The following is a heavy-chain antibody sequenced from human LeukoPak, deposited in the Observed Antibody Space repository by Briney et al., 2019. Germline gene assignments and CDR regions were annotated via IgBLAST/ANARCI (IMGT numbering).Heavy chain of an antibody. CDR3: ARAGSSFEFDP. Sequence: ASVKVSCKASGYTFTSYDINWVRQATGQGLEWMGWMNPNSGNTGYAQKFQGRVTITRNTSISTAYMEPSSLRSEDTAVYYCARAGSSFEFDPWGQGTLVTVSS. V-gene: IGHV1-8*03. D-gene: IGHD6-13*01. CDR1: GYTFTSYD. J-gene: IGHJ5*02. CDR2: MNPNSGNT.